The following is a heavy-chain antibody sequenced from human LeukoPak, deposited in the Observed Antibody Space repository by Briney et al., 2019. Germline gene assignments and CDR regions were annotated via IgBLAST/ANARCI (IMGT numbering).Heavy chain of an antibody. J-gene: IGHJ4*02. CDR1: GFTFSSYW. V-gene: IGHV3-7*01. CDR2: IKQDGSEK. CDR3: ARDPVPTVTPLRRDY. Sequence: GGSLRLSCAASGFTFSSYWMSWVRQAPGKGLEWVANIKQDGSEKYYVDSVKGRFTISRDNAKNSLYLQMNSLRAEDTAVYYCARDPVPTVTPLRRDYWGRGTLVTVSS. D-gene: IGHD4-11*01.